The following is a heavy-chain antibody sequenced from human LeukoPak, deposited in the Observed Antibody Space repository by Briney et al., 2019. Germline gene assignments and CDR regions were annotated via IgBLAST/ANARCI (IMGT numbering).Heavy chain of an antibody. CDR2: IIPISGTA. D-gene: IGHD5-12*01. CDR1: GGTFSSYA. J-gene: IGHJ4*02. CDR3: ARDPRGGYDWFDY. Sequence: ASVKVSCKASGGTFSSYATSWVRQAPGQGLEWMGGIIPISGTANYAQKFQGRVTITADKSTSTAYMELSSLRSEDTAVYYCARDPRGGYDWFDYWGQGTLVTVSS. V-gene: IGHV1-69*06.